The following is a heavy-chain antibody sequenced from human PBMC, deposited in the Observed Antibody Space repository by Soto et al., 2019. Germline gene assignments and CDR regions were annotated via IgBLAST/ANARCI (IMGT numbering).Heavy chain of an antibody. Sequence: PGGSLRLSCAASGFTFSSYAMSWVRQAPGKGLEWVSGISDSGGSTDYADSVKGRFTISRDNSKNTLYLQMNSLRAEDTAVYYCAKGTYYYGSAPYYFDYWGQGTLVTVSS. CDR1: GFTFSSYA. CDR2: ISDSGGST. D-gene: IGHD3-10*01. J-gene: IGHJ4*02. V-gene: IGHV3-23*01. CDR3: AKGTYYYGSAPYYFDY.